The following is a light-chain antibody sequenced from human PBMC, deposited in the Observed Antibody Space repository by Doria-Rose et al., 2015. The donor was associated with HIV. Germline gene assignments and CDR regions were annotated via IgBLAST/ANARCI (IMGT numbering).Light chain of an antibody. Sequence: EIVMTQSPATLSVSPGERATLSCRASQGIGSDLAWYQQKPGQAPRLLIYRASIRATGIPPRFTGGGSETEFTLTISSLQSEDFAVYFCQQYSQWPPYTFGQGTKLE. CDR2: RAS. CDR1: QGIGSD. V-gene: IGKV3-15*01. J-gene: IGKJ2*01. CDR3: QQYSQWPPYT.